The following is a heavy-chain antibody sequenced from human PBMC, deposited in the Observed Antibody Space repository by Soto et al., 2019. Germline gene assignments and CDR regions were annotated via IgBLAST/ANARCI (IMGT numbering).Heavy chain of an antibody. V-gene: IGHV1-3*01. D-gene: IGHD3-10*01. J-gene: IGHJ3*02. CDR2: INAGNGNT. Sequence: ASVKVSCKASGYTFTSYAMHWVRQAPGQRLEWMGWINAGNGNTKYSQKFQGRVTITRDTSASTAYMELSSLRSEDTAVYYCAREGHTYYYGSGSYRFDFDIWGQGTMVTVSS. CDR3: AREGHTYYYGSGSYRFDFDI. CDR1: GYTFTSYA.